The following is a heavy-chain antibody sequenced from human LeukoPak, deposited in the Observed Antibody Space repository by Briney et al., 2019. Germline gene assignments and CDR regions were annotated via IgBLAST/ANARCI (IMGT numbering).Heavy chain of an antibody. CDR2: ISTTGST. Sequence: SETLSLTCTVSGGSISSGSYYWSWIRQPAGKGLEWIGRISTTGSTNYNPSLKSRVTISVDTSKNQFSLKLNSVTAADTAVYYCARTKLTGDGLDYWGQGTLVTVSS. V-gene: IGHV4-61*02. CDR1: GGSISSGSYY. J-gene: IGHJ4*02. CDR3: ARTKLTGDGLDY. D-gene: IGHD7-27*01.